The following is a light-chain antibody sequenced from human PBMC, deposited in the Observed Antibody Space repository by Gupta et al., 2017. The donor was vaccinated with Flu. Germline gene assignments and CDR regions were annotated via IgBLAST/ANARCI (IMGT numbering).Light chain of an antibody. CDR3: RQALEAPYT. V-gene: IGKV2-28*01. CDR2: MGS. Sequence: DIVVTQSPLSLTVTPGEAASISCRSSQGLINTDGYKYLDWYVQKPGQSPQLLINMGSERASGVPDRFSGSGSGTDFTLKICIGDAEDAAIYYCRQALEAPYTFGQGTKLEIK. J-gene: IGKJ2*01. CDR1: QGLINTDGYKY.